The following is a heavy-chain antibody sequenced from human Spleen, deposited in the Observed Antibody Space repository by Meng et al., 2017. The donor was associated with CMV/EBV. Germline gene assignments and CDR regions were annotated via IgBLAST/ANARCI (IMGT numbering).Heavy chain of an antibody. CDR3: ARDLGANPYYYYYGMDV. CDR1: GFTVSSNY. D-gene: IGHD3-16*01. Sequence: SCAASGFTVSSNYMSWVRQAPGKGLEWVSVIYSGGSTYYADSVKGRFTISRDNSKNTLYLQMNSLRAEDTAVYYCARDLGANPYYYYYGMDVWGQGTTVTVSS. CDR2: IYSGGST. J-gene: IGHJ6*02. V-gene: IGHV3-53*01.